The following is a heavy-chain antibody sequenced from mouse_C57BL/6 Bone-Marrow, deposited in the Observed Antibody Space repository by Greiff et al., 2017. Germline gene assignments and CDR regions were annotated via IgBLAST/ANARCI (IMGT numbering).Heavy chain of an antibody. J-gene: IGHJ2*01. Sequence: EVKLMESGGGLVKPGGSLKLSCAASGFTFSSYAMSWVRQTPEKRLEWVATISDGGSYTYYPDNVKGRVTISRDNAKNNLYLQMSQLKSEDTAMYYCARPLLGYFDYWGQGTTLTVSS. CDR2: ISDGGSYT. CDR1: GFTFSSYA. V-gene: IGHV5-4*03. D-gene: IGHD2-10*01. CDR3: ARPLLGYFDY.